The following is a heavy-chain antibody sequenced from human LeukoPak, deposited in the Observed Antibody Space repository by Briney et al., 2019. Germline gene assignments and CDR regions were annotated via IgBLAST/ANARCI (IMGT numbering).Heavy chain of an antibody. CDR2: IRYDGSNK. J-gene: IGHJ6*03. D-gene: IGHD3-10*01. Sequence: PGGSLRLSCAASGFTFSNYGMHWVRQAPGKGLEWVTFIRYDGSNKYYADSVKGRFTISRDNSKNTLYLQMNSLRAEDTAVYYCAKAPMVRGVIEYYYYYMDVWGKGTTVIVSS. V-gene: IGHV3-30*02. CDR3: AKAPMVRGVIEYYYYYMDV. CDR1: GFTFSNYG.